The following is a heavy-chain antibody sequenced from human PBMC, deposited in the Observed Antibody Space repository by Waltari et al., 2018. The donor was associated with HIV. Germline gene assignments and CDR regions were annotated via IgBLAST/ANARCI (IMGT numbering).Heavy chain of an antibody. CDR3: TTVVAGGVSDY. V-gene: IGHV3-15*01. J-gene: IGHJ4*02. Sequence: EVQLVESGGGLVKPGGSLRLSCAACGFTFTSPWKSRVRQAPWKVLEWVGRIKSKTDGGTTDYAAPVKGRFTIARDDSKNTLYLQMNSLKTEDTAVYYCTTVVAGGVSDYWGQGTLVTVSS. CDR1: GFTFTSPW. D-gene: IGHD2-21*01. CDR2: IKSKTDGGTT.